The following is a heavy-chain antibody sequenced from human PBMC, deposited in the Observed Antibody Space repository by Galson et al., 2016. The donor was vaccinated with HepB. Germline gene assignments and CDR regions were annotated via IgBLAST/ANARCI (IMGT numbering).Heavy chain of an antibody. J-gene: IGHJ6*02. CDR1: GFIFGNYA. V-gene: IGHV3-23*01. CDR3: VKTQRYSTGWYGMDV. D-gene: IGHD6-19*01. Sequence: SLRLSCAASGFIFGNYAMTWVRQAPGEGLEWVSVISGSGDSTYYADSVKGRFTISRDNFKSTLSLQMNSLRAEDTAVYYCVKTQRYSTGWYGMDVWGQGTTVTVSS. CDR2: ISGSGDST.